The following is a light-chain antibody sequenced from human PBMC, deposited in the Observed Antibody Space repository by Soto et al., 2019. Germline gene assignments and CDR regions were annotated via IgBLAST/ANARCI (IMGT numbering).Light chain of an antibody. CDR3: QVWDSSSDNRV. CDR2: YDS. J-gene: IGLJ1*01. V-gene: IGLV3-21*04. Sequence: SYELTQPPSVSVAPGKTARITCGGNNIGSKSVHCYHQKQGQAPVLVIYYDSDRPSGIPERFSCSNSGNTATLTISRVEAGDEADYYCQVWDSSSDNRVFGTGTKLTVL. CDR1: NIGSKS.